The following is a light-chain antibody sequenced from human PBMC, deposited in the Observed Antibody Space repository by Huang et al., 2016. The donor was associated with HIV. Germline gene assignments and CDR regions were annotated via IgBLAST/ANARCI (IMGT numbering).Light chain of an antibody. V-gene: IGKV3-15*01. CDR3: HQYNKWHS. Sequence: EIVLTQSPATLSVSPGERVTLSCRASQSIRSNLAWFQQKPGQAPRLLIYDGSTRATGVPARFSGRAYGTAFTLTISSLQSEDLAVYFCHQYNKWHSFGQGTKLDI. CDR1: QSIRSN. CDR2: DGS. J-gene: IGKJ2*01.